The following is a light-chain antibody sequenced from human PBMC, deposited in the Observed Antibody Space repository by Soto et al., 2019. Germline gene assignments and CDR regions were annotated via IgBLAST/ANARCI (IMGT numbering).Light chain of an antibody. CDR1: SSDVGDFDC. Sequence: QSAVTQPACVSGSPGQSITISCTGTSSDVGDFDCVSWYQQHPGKAPKLMIYEVSDRPSGVSNRFSGSKSGDTASLTISGLQAEDEADYYCSSYTSSSTLVFGGGTKLTVL. CDR2: EVS. J-gene: IGLJ2*01. CDR3: SSYTSSSTLV. V-gene: IGLV2-14*01.